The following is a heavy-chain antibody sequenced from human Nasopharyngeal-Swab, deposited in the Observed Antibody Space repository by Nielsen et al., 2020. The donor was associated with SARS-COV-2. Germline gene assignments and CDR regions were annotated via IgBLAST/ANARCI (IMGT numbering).Heavy chain of an antibody. D-gene: IGHD3-3*01. J-gene: IGHJ3*02. V-gene: IGHV4-30-4*01. CDR2: IYYSEST. Sequence: WIRQPPGKGLEWLGYIYYSESTYYNPFLKSRITMSLETSKNQFSLELKSVTAADTAVYYCARGDIGNGYYYSMSFGAFDIWGQGTMVTVSS. CDR3: ARGDIGNGYYYSMSFGAFDI.